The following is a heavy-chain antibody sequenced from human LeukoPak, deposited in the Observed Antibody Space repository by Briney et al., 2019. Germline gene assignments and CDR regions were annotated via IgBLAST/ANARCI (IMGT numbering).Heavy chain of an antibody. CDR1: GFTFSSYA. CDR3: ARVGKYSSSWYYFDY. CDR2: ISYDGSNK. J-gene: IGHJ4*02. D-gene: IGHD6-13*01. Sequence: GGSLRLSCAASGFTFSSYAMHWVRQAPGMGLEWVAVISYDGSNKYYADSVKGRFTISRDNSKNTLYLQMNSLRAEDTALYYCARVGKYSSSWYYFDYWGQGTLVTVSS. V-gene: IGHV3-30*04.